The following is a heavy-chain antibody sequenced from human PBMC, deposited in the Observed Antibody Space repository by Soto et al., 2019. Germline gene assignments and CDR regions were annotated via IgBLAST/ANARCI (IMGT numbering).Heavy chain of an antibody. Sequence: SVKVSCKASGYTFTSYAMNWVRQAPGQGLEWMGGIIPIFGTANYAQKFQGRVTITADESTSTAYMELSSLRSEDTAVYYCARRRVQTGITETTRWFDPWGQGTLVTVSS. J-gene: IGHJ5*02. V-gene: IGHV1-69*13. CDR1: GYTFTSYA. D-gene: IGHD1-7*01. CDR2: IIPIFGTA. CDR3: ARRRVQTGITETTRWFDP.